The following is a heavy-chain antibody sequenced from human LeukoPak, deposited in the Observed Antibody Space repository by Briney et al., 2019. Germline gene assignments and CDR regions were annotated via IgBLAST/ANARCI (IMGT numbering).Heavy chain of an antibody. Sequence: HPGGSLRLSCAASGFTFSNYGMSWVRQAPGKGLEWVSAISGSSGSAYYADPVKGRFTISRDNSKNTLYLQMNSLRAGDTAVYFCAKGSVAGTLYYYGMDVWGKGTTVTVSS. CDR2: ISGSSGSA. V-gene: IGHV3-23*01. D-gene: IGHD6-19*01. J-gene: IGHJ6*04. CDR3: AKGSVAGTLYYYGMDV. CDR1: GFTFSNYG.